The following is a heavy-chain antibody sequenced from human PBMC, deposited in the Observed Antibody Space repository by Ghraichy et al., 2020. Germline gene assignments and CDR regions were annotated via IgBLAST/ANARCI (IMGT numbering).Heavy chain of an antibody. CDR2: IYYSGST. D-gene: IGHD2-21*01. CDR1: GGSISSYY. Sequence: LSLTCTVSGGSISSYYWSWIRQPPGKGLEWIGYIYYSGSTNYNPSLKSRVTISLDTSKNQFSLKLSSVTAADTAVYYCARDSFSGELSSCGGDCYSPAFDIWGQGTMVTVFS. CDR3: ARDSFSGELSSCGGDCYSPAFDI. V-gene: IGHV4-59*01. J-gene: IGHJ3*02.